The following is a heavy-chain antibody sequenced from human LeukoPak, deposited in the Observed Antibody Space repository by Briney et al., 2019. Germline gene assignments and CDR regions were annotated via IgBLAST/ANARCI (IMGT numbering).Heavy chain of an antibody. CDR3: ARAYSSSWLRTAFDI. CDR1: GYTFTSYF. J-gene: IGHJ3*02. V-gene: IGHV1-46*01. CDR2: INPSGGST. D-gene: IGHD6-13*01. Sequence: ASVKVSCKASGYTFTSYFMHWVRQAPGQGLEWMGIINPSGGSTSYAQKFQGRVTMTRDTSASTVYMELSSLRSEDTAVYYCARAYSSSWLRTAFDIWGQGTMVTVSS.